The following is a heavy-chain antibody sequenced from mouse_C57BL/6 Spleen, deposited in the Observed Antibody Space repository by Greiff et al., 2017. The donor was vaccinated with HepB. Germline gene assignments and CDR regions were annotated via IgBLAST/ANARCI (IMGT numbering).Heavy chain of an antibody. V-gene: IGHV1-63*01. Sequence: QVQLQQSGAELVRPGTSVKMSCKASGYTFTNYWIGWAKQRPGHGLEWIGDIYPGGGYTNYNEKFKGKATLTADKSSSTAYMQFSSLTSEDSAIYYCARLDSYYYGSRERAWSAYWGQGTLVTVSA. CDR3: ARLDSYYYGSRERAWSAY. J-gene: IGHJ3*01. CDR2: IYPGGGYT. D-gene: IGHD1-1*01. CDR1: GYTFTNYW.